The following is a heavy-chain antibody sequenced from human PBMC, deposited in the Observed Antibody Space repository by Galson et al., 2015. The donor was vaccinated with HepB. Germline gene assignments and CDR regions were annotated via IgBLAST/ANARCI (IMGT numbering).Heavy chain of an antibody. J-gene: IGHJ6*02. CDR2: IYYSGST. Sequence: ETLSLTCTVSGGSISSYYWSWIRQPPGKGLEWIGYIYYSGSTNYNPSLKSRVTISVDTSKNQFSLKLSSVTAADTAVYYCARMPQERITMVRGRYGMDVWGQGTTVTVSS. D-gene: IGHD3-10*01. CDR1: GGSISSYY. CDR3: ARMPQERITMVRGRYGMDV. V-gene: IGHV4-59*01.